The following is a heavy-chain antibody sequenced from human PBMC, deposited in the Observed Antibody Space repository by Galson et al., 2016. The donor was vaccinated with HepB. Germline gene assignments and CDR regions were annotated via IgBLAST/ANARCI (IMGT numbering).Heavy chain of an antibody. Sequence: QPGAAVTKPGESLKISCYGSGYNFTSFWISWVCQMPGKGLGWTGKLDPTNPNTNYTPPSRSHVIMSSDKSLRTAYLQLSSLKASDTAIYFCARHFHDAFDIWGQGTMVTVSS. CDR3: ARHFHDAFDI. D-gene: IGHD3-3*02. CDR2: LDPTNPNT. V-gene: IGHV5-10-1*01. J-gene: IGHJ3*02. CDR1: GYNFTSFW.